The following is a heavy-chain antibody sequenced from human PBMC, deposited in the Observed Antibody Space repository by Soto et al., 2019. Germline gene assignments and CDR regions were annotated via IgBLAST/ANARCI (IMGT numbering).Heavy chain of an antibody. CDR2: INPSGAST. CDR1: GYSFNSYY. J-gene: IGHJ3*02. V-gene: IGHV1-46*02. CDR3: ASDYNAYQRQHVFDI. Sequence: QVQLVQSGAEVKKPGASVKVACKASGYSFNSYYMPGVRQAPGQGPEWMGVINPSGASTSYAQKFQGRVTMTRDTSTSTFYMELSSLRSEDTALYYCASDYNAYQRQHVFDIWGQGTLVTVSS. D-gene: IGHD3-10*01.